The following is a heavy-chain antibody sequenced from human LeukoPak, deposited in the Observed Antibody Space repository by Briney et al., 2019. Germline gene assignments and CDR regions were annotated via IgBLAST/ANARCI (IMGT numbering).Heavy chain of an antibody. J-gene: IGHJ1*01. CDR3: AKDHLGGGYDLGEGYFHH. Sequence: GGSLRLSCAASGFTFSSYAMRWVRQAPGKGLEWVSAFGAGTGAITIYADSVKGRFTISRDDSKSTLYLQMNSLRAEDTAIYYCAKDHLGGGYDLGEGYFHHWGQATLVTVSS. CDR1: GFTFSSYA. V-gene: IGHV3-23*01. D-gene: IGHD5-12*01. CDR2: FGAGTGAIT.